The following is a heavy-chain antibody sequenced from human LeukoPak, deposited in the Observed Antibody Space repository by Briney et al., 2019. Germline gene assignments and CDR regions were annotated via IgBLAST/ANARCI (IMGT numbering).Heavy chain of an antibody. CDR3: ARDLSWWSAYTFDY. V-gene: IGHV4-38-2*02. CDR2: IYHTGST. CDR1: GYSASSGYY. J-gene: IGHJ4*02. D-gene: IGHD3-3*01. Sequence: SETLSLTCTVSGYSASSGYYWGWIRQPPGKGLEWIASIYHTGSTYYNPSLKSRVTISVDTSKNQFSLKLSSVTAADTAVYYCARDLSWWSAYTFDYWGQGTLVTVSS.